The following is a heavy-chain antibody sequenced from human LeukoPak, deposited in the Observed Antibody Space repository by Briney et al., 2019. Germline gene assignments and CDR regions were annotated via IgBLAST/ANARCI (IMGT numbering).Heavy chain of an antibody. V-gene: IGHV1-69*06. Sequence: SVKVSCKASGGTFSSYAISWVRQAPGQGLEWMGGIIPIFGTANYAQKFQGRVTITADKSTSTAYMELSGLRSEDTAVYYCARRTMVRGVRNWFDPWGQGTLVTVSS. CDR3: ARRTMVRGVRNWFDP. CDR1: GGTFSSYA. D-gene: IGHD3-10*01. J-gene: IGHJ5*02. CDR2: IIPIFGTA.